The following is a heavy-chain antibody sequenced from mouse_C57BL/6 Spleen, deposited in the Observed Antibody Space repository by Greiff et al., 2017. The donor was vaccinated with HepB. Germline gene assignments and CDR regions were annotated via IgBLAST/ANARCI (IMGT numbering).Heavy chain of an antibody. CDR1: GFTFSDYG. Sequence: EVKVIESGGGLVKPGGSLKLSCAASGFTFSDYGMHWVRQAPEKGLEWVAYISSGSSTIYYADTVKGRFTISRDNAKNTLFLQMTSLRSEDMAMYYCARPQYYGSSPFAYWGQGTLVTVSA. CDR3: ARPQYYGSSPFAY. D-gene: IGHD1-1*01. CDR2: ISSGSSTI. J-gene: IGHJ3*01. V-gene: IGHV5-17*01.